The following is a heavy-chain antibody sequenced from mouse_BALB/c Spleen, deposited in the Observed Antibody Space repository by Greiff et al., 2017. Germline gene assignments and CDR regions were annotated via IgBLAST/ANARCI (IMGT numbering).Heavy chain of an antibody. Sequence: QVQLKESGPSLVQPSQSLSITCTVSGFSLTSYGVHWVRQSPGKGLEWLGVIWRGGSTDYNAAFMSRLSITKDNSKSQVFFKMNSLQADDTAIYYCAKEAANWDAWFAYWGQGTLVTVSA. D-gene: IGHD4-1*01. CDR2: IWRGGST. CDR1: GFSLTSYG. CDR3: AKEAANWDAWFAY. V-gene: IGHV2-5-1*01. J-gene: IGHJ3*01.